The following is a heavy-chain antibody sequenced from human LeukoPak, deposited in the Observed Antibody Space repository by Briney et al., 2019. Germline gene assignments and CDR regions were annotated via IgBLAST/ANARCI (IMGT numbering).Heavy chain of an antibody. CDR3: ARAVTAGDLDYGDYEVHY. Sequence: GASVKVSCKASGYTFTSYDINWVRQATGQGLEWMGWMNPNSGNTGYAQKFQGRATMTRNTSISTAYMELSSLRSEDTAVYYCARAVTAGDLDYGDYEVHYWGQGTLVTVSS. CDR1: GYTFTSYD. V-gene: IGHV1-8*01. CDR2: MNPNSGNT. D-gene: IGHD4-17*01. J-gene: IGHJ4*02.